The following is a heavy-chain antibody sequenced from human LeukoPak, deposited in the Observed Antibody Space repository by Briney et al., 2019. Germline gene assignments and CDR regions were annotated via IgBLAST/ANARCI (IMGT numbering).Heavy chain of an antibody. CDR3: TRNMDIAMADY. V-gene: IGHV3-49*03. D-gene: IGHD5-18*01. CDR2: IRSKAYGGTT. J-gene: IGHJ4*02. Sequence: PGRSLRLSCTASGFTFGDYAMSWFRQAPGKVLEWVGFIRSKAYGGTTEYAASVKGRFTISRDDSKSIAYLQMNSLKTEDTAVYYCTRNMDIAMADYWGQGTLVTVSS. CDR1: GFTFGDYA.